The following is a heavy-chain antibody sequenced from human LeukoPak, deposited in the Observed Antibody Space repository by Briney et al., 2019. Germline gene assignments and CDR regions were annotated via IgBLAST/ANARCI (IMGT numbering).Heavy chain of an antibody. Sequence: SETLSLTCTVSGGSISSGSYYWSWIRQPAGKGLEWIGRIYTSGSTNYNPSLKSRVTISVDTSKNQFSLKLSPVTAADTAVYYCARGIPTVTTFDYWGQGTLVTVSS. CDR2: IYTSGST. CDR3: ARGIPTVTTFDY. V-gene: IGHV4-61*02. D-gene: IGHD4-17*01. CDR1: GGSISSGSYY. J-gene: IGHJ4*02.